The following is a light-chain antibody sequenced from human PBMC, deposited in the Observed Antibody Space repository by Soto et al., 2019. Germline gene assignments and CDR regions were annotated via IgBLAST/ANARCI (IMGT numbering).Light chain of an antibody. CDR3: CSCTTSSTRV. J-gene: IGLJ1*01. CDR2: EVT. V-gene: IGLV2-14*01. Sequence: QSVLTQPASVSGSPGQSIAISCTGSSSDVGFYNYASWYQQHPGKVPKLIIYEVTNRPSGVSNRFSGSKSGNTASLTISGLQAEDEADYYCCSCTTSSTRVFGSGTKVTVL. CDR1: SSDVGFYNY.